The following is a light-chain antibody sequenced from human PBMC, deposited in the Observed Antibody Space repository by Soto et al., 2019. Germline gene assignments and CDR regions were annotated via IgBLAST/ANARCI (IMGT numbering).Light chain of an antibody. CDR1: QSVSSY. CDR2: DAS. Sequence: EIVLTQSPATLSLSPGERATLSCRASQSVSSYLAWYQQKPGQAPRLLIYDASNRATGIPARFSGSGSGTYFTLTISSPEPEDFAVYYCQQRSNWAITFGQGTRLEIK. CDR3: QQRSNWAIT. J-gene: IGKJ5*01. V-gene: IGKV3-11*01.